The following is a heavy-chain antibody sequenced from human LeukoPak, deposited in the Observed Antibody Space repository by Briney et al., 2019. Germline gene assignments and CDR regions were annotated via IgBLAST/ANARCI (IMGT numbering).Heavy chain of an antibody. Sequence: SETLSLTCTVTGGSISSYYWSWIRQPPGKGLEWIGYIYNSGSTNYNPSLKSRVTISVDTSKNQFSLRLSSVTAADTAVYYCARQGYGSAFDYWGQGTLVTVSS. V-gene: IGHV4-59*08. J-gene: IGHJ4*02. CDR2: IYNSGST. CDR3: ARQGYGSAFDY. CDR1: GGSISSYY. D-gene: IGHD3-10*01.